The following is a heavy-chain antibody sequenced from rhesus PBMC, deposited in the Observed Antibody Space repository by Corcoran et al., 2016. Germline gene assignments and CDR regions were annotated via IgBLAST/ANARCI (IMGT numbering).Heavy chain of an antibody. J-gene: IGHJ4*01. V-gene: IGHV4-99*01. CDR2: ISGSSGST. CDR3: ARLLGTTNVDY. Sequence: LQESGPGLVKPSETLSLTCAVSGYSISSGYYWGGIRPPPGKGLEYIGYISGSSGSTYYNPSLKSRVTISKDTSKNQFSLKLSSVTAADTAVYYCARLLGTTNVDYWGQGVLVTVSS. D-gene: IGHD1-44*01. CDR1: GYSISSGYY.